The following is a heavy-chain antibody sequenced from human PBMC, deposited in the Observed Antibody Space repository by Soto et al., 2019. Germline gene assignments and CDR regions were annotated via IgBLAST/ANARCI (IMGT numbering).Heavy chain of an antibody. CDR3: AADSYYDFWSGYPPYGMDV. CDR1: GFTFTSSA. V-gene: IGHV1-58*01. J-gene: IGHJ6*02. CDR2: IVVGSGNT. Sequence: SVKVSCKGSGFTFTSSAVLWVRQTSGQRLEWIGWIVVGSGNTNYAQKFQERVTITRDMSTSTAYMELSSLRSEDTAVYYCAADSYYDFWSGYPPYGMDVWGQWTTVTVSS. D-gene: IGHD3-3*01.